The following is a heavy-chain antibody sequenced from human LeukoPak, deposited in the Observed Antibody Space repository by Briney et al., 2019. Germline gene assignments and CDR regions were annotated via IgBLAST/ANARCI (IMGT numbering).Heavy chain of an antibody. V-gene: IGHV3-66*01. CDR2: LYAGGST. Sequence: PGGSLRLSCTASGFTMSGIHMNWVRQAPGKGLDWVSGLYAGGSTHYAGSVTGRFTISRDDSKNTLYLQMTDLRVDDTAIYYCVRGNGNVGGRLDPWGQGAWVIVSS. CDR1: GFTMSGIH. J-gene: IGHJ5*02. CDR3: VRGNGNVGGRLDP. D-gene: IGHD1-1*01.